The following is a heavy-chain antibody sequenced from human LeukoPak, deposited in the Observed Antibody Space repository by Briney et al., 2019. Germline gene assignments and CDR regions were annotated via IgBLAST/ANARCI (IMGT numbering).Heavy chain of an antibody. Sequence: SETLSLTCAVSGGSISSGGYSWSWIRQPPGKGLEWIGYIYHSGSTYYNPSLKSRVTISVDRSKNQFSLKLSSVTAADTAVYYCASNYDSRGFDYWGQGTLVTVSS. J-gene: IGHJ4*02. CDR1: GGSISSGGYS. CDR2: IYHSGST. D-gene: IGHD3-22*01. V-gene: IGHV4-30-2*01. CDR3: ASNYDSRGFDY.